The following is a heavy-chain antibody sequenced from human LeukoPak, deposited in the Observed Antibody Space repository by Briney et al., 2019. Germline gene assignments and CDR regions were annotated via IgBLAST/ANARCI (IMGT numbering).Heavy chain of an antibody. Sequence: KPGGSVRLSCAASGLTFSDYYMGWIRQAPGKGLQWVSYISSSGSTIYYADSVKGRFTISRDNAKNSLYLQMNSLRAEDTAVYYCAELGITMIGGVWGKGTTVTISS. D-gene: IGHD3-10*02. J-gene: IGHJ6*04. V-gene: IGHV3-11*04. CDR3: AELGITMIGGV. CDR2: ISSSGSTI. CDR1: GLTFSDYY.